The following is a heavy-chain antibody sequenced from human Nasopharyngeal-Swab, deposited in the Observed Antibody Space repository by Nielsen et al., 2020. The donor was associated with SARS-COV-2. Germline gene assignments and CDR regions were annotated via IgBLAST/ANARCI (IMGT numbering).Heavy chain of an antibody. J-gene: IGHJ4*02. D-gene: IGHD1-26*01. CDR2: TSYDGTNK. Sequence: WIRQPPGKGLEWVAVTSYDGTNKYYADSVKGRFTISRDNSKNTLYLQMNSLRVEDTAVYYCAREVIIVGTTKTGADADDGLHWGLGTLVTVSS. CDR3: AREVIIVGTTKTGADADDGLH. V-gene: IGHV3-30-3*01.